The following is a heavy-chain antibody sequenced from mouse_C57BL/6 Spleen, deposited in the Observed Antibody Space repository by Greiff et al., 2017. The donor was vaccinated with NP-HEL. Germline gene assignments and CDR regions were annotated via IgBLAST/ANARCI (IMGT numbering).Heavy chain of an antibody. CDR2: ISSGSSTI. J-gene: IGHJ4*01. CDR3: ARITTVVATGAMDD. CDR1: GFTFSDYG. Sequence: DVMLVESGGGLVKPGGSLKLSCAASGFTFSDYGMHWVRQAPEKGLEWVAYISSGSSTIYYADTVKGRFTISRDNAKNTLFLQMTSLRSEDTAMYYCARITTVVATGAMDDWGKGTSVTVSS. V-gene: IGHV5-17*01. D-gene: IGHD1-1*01.